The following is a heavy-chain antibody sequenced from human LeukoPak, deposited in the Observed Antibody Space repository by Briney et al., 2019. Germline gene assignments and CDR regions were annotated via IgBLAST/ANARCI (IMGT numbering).Heavy chain of an antibody. V-gene: IGHV4-39*01. CDR2: IYYTGST. J-gene: IGHJ4*02. D-gene: IGHD4-17*01. CDR1: GGSISSTSYY. CDR3: ARHLTAVTAPDY. Sequence: PSESLSLTCTVSGGSISSTSYYWGWLRQPPGKGLEWIGNIYYTGSTYYNPSLKSRVTVSVDTSKNQFSLKVSSTTAADTAVYYCARHLTAVTAPDYWGQGTLVTVSS.